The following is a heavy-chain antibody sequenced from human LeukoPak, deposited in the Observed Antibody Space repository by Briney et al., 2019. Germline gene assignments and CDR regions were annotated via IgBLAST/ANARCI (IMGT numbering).Heavy chain of an antibody. D-gene: IGHD2-8*02. Sequence: GGSLRLSCAASGFMFSKFTMSGVRQAPGKGLEWVSGIYGSGGRVSFYADSVKGRFTVSRDDFKNSLYLQMNSLRVDDTAIYYCAKDRLPDGVWSLDSWGQGTLVTVSS. CDR2: IYGSGGRVS. CDR1: GFMFSKFT. J-gene: IGHJ4*02. CDR3: AKDRLPDGVWSLDS. V-gene: IGHV3-23*01.